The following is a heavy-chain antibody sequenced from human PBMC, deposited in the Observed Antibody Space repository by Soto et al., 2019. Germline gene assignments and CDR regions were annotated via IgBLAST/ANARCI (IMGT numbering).Heavy chain of an antibody. CDR3: AKDLRLSSTYYYDSSGYNDFDY. D-gene: IGHD3-22*01. V-gene: IGHV3-53*01. Sequence: GGSLRLSCAASGLTVSGKKYLAWVRQAPGKGLEWVSALYDIDGTYYADSVKGRFTTSGDSSKTIVYLQMNSLRAEDTAVYYCAKDLRLSSTYYYDSSGYNDFDYWGQGTLVTVSS. J-gene: IGHJ4*02. CDR2: LYDIDGT. CDR1: GLTVSGKKY.